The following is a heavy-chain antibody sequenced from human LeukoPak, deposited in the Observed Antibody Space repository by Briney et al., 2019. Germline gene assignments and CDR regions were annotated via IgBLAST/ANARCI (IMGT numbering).Heavy chain of an antibody. J-gene: IGHJ6*02. CDR2: IKQDGSEK. Sequence: GGSLRLSCAASGFTFSSYWMSWVRQAPGKGLEWVANIKQDGSEKYYVDSVKGRFTISRDNAKNSLYLQINSLGTEDTAVYYCARRPTASAERGMDVWGHGTTVIVSS. CDR3: ARRPTASAERGMDV. D-gene: IGHD6-25*01. CDR1: GFTFSSYW. V-gene: IGHV3-7*01.